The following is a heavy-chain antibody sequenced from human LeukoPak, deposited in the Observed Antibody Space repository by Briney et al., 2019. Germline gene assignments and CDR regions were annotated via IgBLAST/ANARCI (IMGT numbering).Heavy chain of an antibody. CDR2: IYSSGTT. V-gene: IGHV4-4*07. CDR1: GDSISNND. Sequence: SETLSLTCSVSGDSISNNDWSWIRQPAGKGLEWIGRIYSSGTTNYNPSLKSRVITSVDTSRNQFSLKLGSVTAADTAVYYCARGGSSWYNWFDPWGQGTLVTVSS. J-gene: IGHJ5*02. D-gene: IGHD6-13*01. CDR3: ARGGSSWYNWFDP.